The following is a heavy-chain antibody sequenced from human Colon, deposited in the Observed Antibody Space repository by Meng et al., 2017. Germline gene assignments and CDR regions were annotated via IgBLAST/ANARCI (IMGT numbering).Heavy chain of an antibody. CDR3: TRGYRGTTYFAY. V-gene: IGHV4-30-2*06. Sequence: QLQLQDSGSRLVKPSQTLSLTCAVSGDSVTTTLSSWSLIRQSPGKGLEWIVNIYYNGYTYYNPSLRSRVTILVDRSKNQFSLKLNSVTAADTAVYFCTRGYRGTTYFAYWGQGNLVTVSS. D-gene: IGHD2/OR15-2a*01. J-gene: IGHJ4*02. CDR2: IYYNGYT. CDR1: GDSVTTTLSS.